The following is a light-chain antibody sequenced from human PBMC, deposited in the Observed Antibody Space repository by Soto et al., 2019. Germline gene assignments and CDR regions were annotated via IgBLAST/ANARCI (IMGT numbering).Light chain of an antibody. J-gene: IGKJ1*01. CDR2: DAS. V-gene: IGKV3-15*01. Sequence: EIVMTQSPGTLSVSLGERATLSCRASQSLRSSLAWYQQKPGQAPRLLIYDASTRATGIPARFSGSGSGTDFTLTISGLQSEDFAVYYCQQYNNWPQTFGQGTKVDIK. CDR3: QQYNNWPQT. CDR1: QSLRSS.